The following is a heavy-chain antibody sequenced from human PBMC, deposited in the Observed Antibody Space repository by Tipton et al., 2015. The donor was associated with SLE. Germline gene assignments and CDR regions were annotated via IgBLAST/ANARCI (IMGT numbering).Heavy chain of an antibody. V-gene: IGHV3-21*01. D-gene: IGHD2-21*01. Sequence: SLRLSCAASGFTFSSYSMNWVRQAPGKGLEWVSSISSSSSYIYYADSVKGRFTISRDNAKNSLYLQMNSLRAEDTAVYYCAKDHANSEGFDYWGQGTLVTVSS. CDR3: AKDHANSEGFDY. CDR1: GFTFSSYS. CDR2: ISSSSSYI. J-gene: IGHJ4*02.